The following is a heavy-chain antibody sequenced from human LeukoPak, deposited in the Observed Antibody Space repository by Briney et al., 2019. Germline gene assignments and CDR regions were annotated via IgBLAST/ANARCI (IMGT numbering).Heavy chain of an antibody. Sequence: GGSLRLSCAASGFTFSTYEMNWVRQAPGKGLEWVSYISRSGSAMYYADSVKGRFTISRDNAKNSLFLQMNSLRAEDTAVYYCARDSDIDYWGQGTLVTVSS. J-gene: IGHJ4*02. CDR2: ISRSGSAM. D-gene: IGHD3-9*01. V-gene: IGHV3-48*03. CDR1: GFTFSTYE. CDR3: ARDSDIDY.